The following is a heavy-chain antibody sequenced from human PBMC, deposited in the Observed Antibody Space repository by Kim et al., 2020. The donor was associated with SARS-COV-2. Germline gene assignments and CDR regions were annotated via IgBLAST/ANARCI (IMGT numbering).Heavy chain of an antibody. CDR1: GFTFSSYG. CDR2: IWYDGSNK. V-gene: IGHV3-33*01. Sequence: GGSLRLSCAASGFTFSSYGMHWVRQAPGKGLEWVAVIWYDGSNKYYADSVKGRFTISRDNSKNTLYLQMNSLRAEDTAVYYCARIEYSSSLFDYWGQGTLVTVSS. D-gene: IGHD6-6*01. CDR3: ARIEYSSSLFDY. J-gene: IGHJ4*02.